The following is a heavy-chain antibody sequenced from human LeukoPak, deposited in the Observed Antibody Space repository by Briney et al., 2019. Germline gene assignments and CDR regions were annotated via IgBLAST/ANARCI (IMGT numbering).Heavy chain of an antibody. J-gene: IGHJ3*02. D-gene: IGHD2-15*01. CDR3: TRGGRDGFDI. V-gene: IGHV3-13*01. Sequence: GGSLRLSCAASGFTFSSYDMHWVRQPTGKGLEWVSAIATAGDTFYSGSVKGRFTISRENFKNSLYLQMNSLRVGDTALYFCTRGGRDGFDIWGQGTLVTVSS. CDR2: IATAGDT. CDR1: GFTFSSYD.